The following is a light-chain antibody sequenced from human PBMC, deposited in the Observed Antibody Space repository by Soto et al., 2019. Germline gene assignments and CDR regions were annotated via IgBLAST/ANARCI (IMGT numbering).Light chain of an antibody. Sequence: IVMTQSQATLSVSPGERVTISCTTSQSVSSHVAWYQQKPGQAPRLLLYGASARATGIPARFSGSGGGTDFTLTIRSVQSEDFAVDYCQQYKHWPLFGQGTRLEIK. V-gene: IGKV3-15*01. J-gene: IGKJ5*01. CDR3: QQYKHWPL. CDR1: QSVSSH. CDR2: GAS.